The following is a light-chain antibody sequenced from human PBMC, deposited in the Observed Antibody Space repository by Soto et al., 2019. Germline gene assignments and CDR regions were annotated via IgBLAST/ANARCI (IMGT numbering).Light chain of an antibody. J-gene: IGLJ3*02. CDR3: QVWDNPRV. CDR2: YDS. V-gene: IGLV3-21*04. CDR1: NIGSKS. Sequence: SYELTQPPSVSVAPGKTARITCGGNNIGSKSVHWYQQKPGQAPVLVIYYDSDRPSGIPERFSGSNSGNTATLTISRVEAGDEADYYCQVWDNPRVFGGGTKLTVL.